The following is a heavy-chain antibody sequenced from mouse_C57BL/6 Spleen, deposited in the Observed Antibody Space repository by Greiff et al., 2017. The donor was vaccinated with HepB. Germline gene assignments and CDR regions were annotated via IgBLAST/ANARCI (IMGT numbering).Heavy chain of an antibody. CDR1: GFTFSDYG. V-gene: IGHV5-17*01. CDR3: ASLYSSFAY. CDR2: ISSGSSTI. D-gene: IGHD2-1*01. J-gene: IGHJ3*01. Sequence: EVQLVESGGGLVKPGGSLKLSCAASGFTFSDYGMHWVRQAPEKGLEWVAYISSGSSTIYYADTVKGRFTISRDNAKNTLFLQMTSLRSEDTAMYYCASLYSSFAYWGQGTLVTVSA.